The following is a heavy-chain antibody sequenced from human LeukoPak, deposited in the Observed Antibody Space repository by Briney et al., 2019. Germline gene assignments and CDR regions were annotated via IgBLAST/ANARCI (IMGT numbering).Heavy chain of an antibody. D-gene: IGHD1-26*01. J-gene: IGHJ4*02. CDR2: ISSSSLYI. CDR3: AREYNGNYYRPFDY. CDR1: GFTSNAYT. Sequence: GGSLRLSCAASGFTSNAYTMNWVRQAPGKGLEWGSSISSSSLYIYYADSVKGRFTVSRDNAKNSLYLQMNSLRAEDTAVYYCAREYNGNYYRPFDYWGQGTLVTVSS. V-gene: IGHV3-21*01.